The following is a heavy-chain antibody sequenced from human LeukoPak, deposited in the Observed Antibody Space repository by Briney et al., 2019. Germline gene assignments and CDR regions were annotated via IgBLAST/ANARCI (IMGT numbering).Heavy chain of an antibody. CDR2: IYSSGST. D-gene: IGHD6-13*01. J-gene: IGHJ6*02. CDR1: GGSISSYY. V-gene: IGHV4-4*07. Sequence: SETLSLTCTVSGGSISSYYWTWIRQPAGKGLEWIGRIYSSGSTDDNPSLKSRVTMSVDTSKNQFSLKLRSVTAADTAVYYCARDGVQQLVPPYYYYGMDVWGQGTTVTVSS. CDR3: ARDGVQQLVPPYYYYGMDV.